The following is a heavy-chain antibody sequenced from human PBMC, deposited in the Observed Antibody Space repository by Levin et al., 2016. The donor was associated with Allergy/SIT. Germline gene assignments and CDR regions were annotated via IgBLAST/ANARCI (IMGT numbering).Heavy chain of an antibody. CDR3: AKTGLQRSFDY. CDR1: GGSISSSSYY. Sequence: GSLRLSCTVSGGSISSSSYYWGWIRQPPGKGLEWIGSIYYSGSTYYNPSLKSRVTISVDTSKNQFSLKLSSVTAADTAVYYCAKTGLQRSFDYWGQGTLVTVSS. CDR2: IYYSGST. V-gene: IGHV4-39*01. D-gene: IGHD1-1*01. J-gene: IGHJ4*02.